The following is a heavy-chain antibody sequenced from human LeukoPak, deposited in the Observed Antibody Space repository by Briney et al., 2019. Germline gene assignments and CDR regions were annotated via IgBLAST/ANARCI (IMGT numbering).Heavy chain of an antibody. Sequence: GGSLRLSCAASGFTVSSNYMSWVRQAPGKGLEWVSVIYSGGSAYYADSVKGRFTISRDTSKNTLSLQMNSLRAEDTAVYYCAREAVWFGEPHYFDFWGQGTLVTVSS. V-gene: IGHV3-53*01. CDR2: IYSGGSA. J-gene: IGHJ4*02. CDR1: GFTVSSNY. CDR3: AREAVWFGEPHYFDF. D-gene: IGHD3-10*01.